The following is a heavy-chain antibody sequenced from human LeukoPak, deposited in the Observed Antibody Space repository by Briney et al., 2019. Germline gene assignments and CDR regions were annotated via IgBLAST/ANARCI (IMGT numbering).Heavy chain of an antibody. CDR3: ARAPITSPFYFDY. J-gene: IGHJ4*02. CDR2: ISGGSGYI. Sequence: GSLRLSCAASGFTFSSYSMNWVRQAPGKGLEWVSYISGGSGYIYYADSVKGRFTISRDNAKNSLYLQMDSLRAEDTALYYCARAPITSPFYFDYWGQGTLVTVSS. D-gene: IGHD2-2*01. CDR1: GFTFSSYS. V-gene: IGHV3-21*04.